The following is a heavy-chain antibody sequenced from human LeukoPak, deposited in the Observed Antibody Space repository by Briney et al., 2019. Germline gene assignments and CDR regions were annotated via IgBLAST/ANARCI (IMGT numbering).Heavy chain of an antibody. V-gene: IGHV1-69*05. CDR3: AENREGPYCGGDCLYYFDY. CDR2: IIPIFGTA. Sequence: ASVKVSCKASGGTFSSYAISWVRQAPGQGLEWMGGIIPIFGTANYAQKFQGRVTITTDESTSTAYMELSSLRSEDTAVYYCAENREGPYCGGDCLYYFDYWGQGTLVTVSS. J-gene: IGHJ4*02. CDR1: GGTFSSYA. D-gene: IGHD2-21*01.